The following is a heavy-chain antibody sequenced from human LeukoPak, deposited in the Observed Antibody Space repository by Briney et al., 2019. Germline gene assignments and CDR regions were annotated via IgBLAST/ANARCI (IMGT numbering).Heavy chain of an antibody. CDR1: GFTFSNYA. CDR3: AREKEGYCSRTSCYLDYYYYYMDV. V-gene: IGHV3-7*01. Sequence: GGSERLFCAAWGFTFSNYAMSWVRQAPGKGLEWVANIKQDGSEKYYVDSVKGRFTISRDNAKNSLYLQMNSLRAEDTAVYYCAREKEGYCSRTSCYLDYYYYYMDVWGKGTTVTISS. D-gene: IGHD2-2*01. J-gene: IGHJ6*03. CDR2: IKQDGSEK.